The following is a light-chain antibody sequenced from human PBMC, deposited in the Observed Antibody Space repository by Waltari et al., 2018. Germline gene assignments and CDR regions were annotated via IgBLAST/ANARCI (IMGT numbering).Light chain of an antibody. CDR1: QTVLYSSNNKNY. J-gene: IGKJ5*01. CDR2: WAS. V-gene: IGKV4-1*01. CDR3: QQYHSSPFT. Sequence: IVMTQSPDFLSVSLGERATINCHSRQTVLYSSNNKNYLAWYQHKPGQPPKLLIYWASTRESGVPDRFSGSGSGTDFTLTISSLQAEDVAAYYCQQYHSSPFTFGQGTRLEIK.